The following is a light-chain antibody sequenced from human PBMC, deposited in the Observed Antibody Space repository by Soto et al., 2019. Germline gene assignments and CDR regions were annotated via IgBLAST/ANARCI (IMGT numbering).Light chain of an antibody. CDR1: QTISSG. Sequence: DIPMTQSPSTLSASVGDRVTITCRAGQTISSGLAWYQQKPGKAPKVLIYDASTLESGVPSRFSGSGSGTEFTLTISSLQPDDFATYYCQQYKSYKTFGQGTKVEIK. J-gene: IGKJ1*01. CDR2: DAS. V-gene: IGKV1-5*01. CDR3: QQYKSYKT.